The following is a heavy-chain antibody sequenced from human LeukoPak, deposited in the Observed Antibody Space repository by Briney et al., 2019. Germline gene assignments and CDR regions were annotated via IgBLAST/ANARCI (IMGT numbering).Heavy chain of an antibody. CDR1: GYTYINYG. J-gene: IGHJ6*03. CDR2: ISAYNGNT. D-gene: IGHD6-19*01. CDR3: ARVGAHRYSSGWPYYYYYYMDV. Sequence: EASVKVSCKASGYTYINYGISWVRQAPGQGLEWMGWISAYNGNTNYAQKLQGRVTMTTDTSTSTAYMELRSLRSDDPAVYYCARVGAHRYSSGWPYYYYYYMDVWGKGTTVTISS. V-gene: IGHV1-18*01.